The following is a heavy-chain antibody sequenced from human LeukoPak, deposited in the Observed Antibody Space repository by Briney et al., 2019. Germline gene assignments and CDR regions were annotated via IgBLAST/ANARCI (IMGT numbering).Heavy chain of an antibody. CDR2: ISGSGSTA. D-gene: IGHD3-22*01. CDR1: GFTFSGST. V-gene: IGHV3-23*01. CDR3: AKDMESAYDCSGYYSPFDS. J-gene: IGHJ4*02. Sequence: GGSLRLSCAASGFTFSGSTMNWVRQAPGKGLEWVSLISGSGSTALYADSVKGRCTISRDNSKNTVVLQMNSLRGDDTAVYYCAKDMESAYDCSGYYSPFDSWAQGTLVTVSS.